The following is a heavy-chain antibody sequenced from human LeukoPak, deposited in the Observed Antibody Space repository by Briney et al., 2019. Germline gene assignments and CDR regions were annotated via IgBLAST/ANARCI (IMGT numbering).Heavy chain of an antibody. J-gene: IGHJ5*02. V-gene: IGHV3-33*01. CDR1: GFTFSGYG. D-gene: IGHD1-14*01. CDR3: ARTPGTQGCFDP. CDR2: LSYDGSNK. Sequence: GGSLRLSCAASGFTFSGYGIHWVRQAPGKGLEWVAFLSYDGSNKFYADSVKGRFTISRENAKNSLYLQMNNLRAGDTAVYYCARTPGTQGCFDPGGQGTLVTVSS.